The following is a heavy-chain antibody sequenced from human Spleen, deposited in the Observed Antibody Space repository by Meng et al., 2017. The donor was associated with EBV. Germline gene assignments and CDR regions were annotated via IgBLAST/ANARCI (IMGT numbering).Heavy chain of an antibody. D-gene: IGHD4-17*01. CDR3: ATYRDYVLDY. J-gene: IGHJ4*02. CDR1: GFTFSDFY. V-gene: IGHV3-11*01. Sequence: QVLLVESGGGLVKPGGCLRLSCAASGFTFSDFYMSCIRQAPGKGLELCSYITSSGNPIYYADSVKGRFIISRDNAKNSLYLQMNSLRAEDAAVYYCATYRDYVLDYWGQGTLVTVSS. CDR2: ITSSGNPI.